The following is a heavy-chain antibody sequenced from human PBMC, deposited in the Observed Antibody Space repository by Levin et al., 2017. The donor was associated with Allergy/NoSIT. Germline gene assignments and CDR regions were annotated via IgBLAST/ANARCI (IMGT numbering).Heavy chain of an antibody. V-gene: IGHV1-69*04. CDR1: GGTFSSYA. CDR3: ARIDGSGSTSVDY. Sequence: GGSLRLSCKASGGTFSSYAISWVRQAPGQGLEWMGRIIPILGIANYAQKFQGRVTITADKSTSTAYMELSSLRSEDTAVYYCARIDGSGSTSVDYWGQGTLVTVSS. J-gene: IGHJ4*02. CDR2: IIPILGIA. D-gene: IGHD3-10*01.